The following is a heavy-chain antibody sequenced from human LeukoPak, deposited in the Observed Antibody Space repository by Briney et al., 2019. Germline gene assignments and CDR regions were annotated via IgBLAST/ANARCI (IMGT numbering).Heavy chain of an antibody. D-gene: IGHD6-19*01. J-gene: IGHJ3*02. V-gene: IGHV3-30-3*01. CDR3: TRWYSSGAFDI. Sequence: GGSLRLSCAATGFTFSSYAMHWVRQAPGKGLEWVAVISYDGSNKYYADSVKGRFTISRDNSKNTLYLQMNSLRAEDTAVYYCTRWYSSGAFDIWGQGTMVTVSS. CDR1: GFTFSSYA. CDR2: ISYDGSNK.